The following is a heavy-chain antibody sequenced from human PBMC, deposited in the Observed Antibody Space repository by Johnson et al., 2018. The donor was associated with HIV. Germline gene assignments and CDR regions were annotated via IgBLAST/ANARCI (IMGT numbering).Heavy chain of an antibody. J-gene: IGHJ3*02. D-gene: IGHD2-8*02. CDR3: ARDRVLGNQDDAFDM. Sequence: QMQLVESGGGVVQPGRSLRLSCAASGFTFSSYGMHWVRQAPGKGLEWVAVIWYDGTNKYYADSVKGRFSISRDNSKNTLYLQMNSLGAEDTAVYYGARDRVLGNQDDAFDMWGQGTMVTVSS. CDR2: IWYDGTNK. V-gene: IGHV3-33*01. CDR1: GFTFSSYG.